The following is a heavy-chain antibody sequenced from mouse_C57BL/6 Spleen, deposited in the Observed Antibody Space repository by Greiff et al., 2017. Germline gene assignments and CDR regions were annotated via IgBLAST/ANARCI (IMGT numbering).Heavy chain of an antibody. J-gene: IGHJ1*03. CDR1: GFTFSDYY. Sequence: EVHLVESEGGLVQPGSSMKLSCTASGFTFSDYYMAWVRQVPEKGLEWVANINYDGSSPSYLDSLKSRFIISRDNAKNILYLQMSRLKSEDTATYYWARERGEYDGDGDWDGEVGGTGTTGTVSS. CDR2: INYDGSSP. D-gene: IGHD2-14*01. V-gene: IGHV5-16*01. CDR3: ARERGEYDGDGDWDGEV.